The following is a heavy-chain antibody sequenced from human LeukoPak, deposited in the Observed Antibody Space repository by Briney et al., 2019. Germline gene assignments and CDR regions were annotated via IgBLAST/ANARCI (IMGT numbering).Heavy chain of an antibody. CDR1: GFNVSTNY. CDR3: AKDLNTMTPYGVDV. Sequence: PGGSLRLSCAASGFNVSTNYMSWVRQAPGKGLEWVSVIHSGGGTYYADSVKGRFAISRDNSKNTLYLQINSLRAEDAAIYFCAKDLNTMTPYGVDVWGQGTTVTVSS. J-gene: IGHJ6*02. CDR2: IHSGGGT. V-gene: IGHV3-53*01. D-gene: IGHD3-22*01.